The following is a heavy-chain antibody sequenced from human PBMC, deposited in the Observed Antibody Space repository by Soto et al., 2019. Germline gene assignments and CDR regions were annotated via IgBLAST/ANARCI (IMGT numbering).Heavy chain of an antibody. D-gene: IGHD3-3*01. CDR3: ARVFPDGWVEPGVVRGYLDT. CDR1: ADSFSSYG. CDR2: IIPIFGTT. J-gene: IGHJ4*02. V-gene: IGHV1-69*01. Sequence: QVQLVQSGAEVKEPGSAVKVSCKAPADSFSSYGISWVRQAPGQGLEWMGGIIPIFGTTNYAEKFPGRVTITVDESTNTAYMELSSLRSEDTALYYCARVFPDGWVEPGVVRGYLDTWGRGTLVTVSS.